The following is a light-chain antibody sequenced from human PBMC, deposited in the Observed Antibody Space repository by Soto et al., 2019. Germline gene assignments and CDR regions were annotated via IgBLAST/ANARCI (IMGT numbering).Light chain of an antibody. CDR1: SSNIGNNY. Sequence: QAVVTQPPSVSAAPGQTVTISCSGSSSNIGNNYVSWYQQLPGTAPKLLIYDNNKRPSGIPDRFSGSKSGTSATLGITGLQTGDEADYYCGTWDSSLTVVFGGGTKLTV. CDR2: DNN. CDR3: GTWDSSLTVV. V-gene: IGLV1-51*01. J-gene: IGLJ2*01.